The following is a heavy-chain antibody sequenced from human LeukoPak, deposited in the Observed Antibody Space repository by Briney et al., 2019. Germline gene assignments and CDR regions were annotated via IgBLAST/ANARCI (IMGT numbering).Heavy chain of an antibody. D-gene: IGHD3-22*01. Sequence: PSETLSLTCAVSGGSISSGGQSWSWIRQPPGKGLEWIGYIYHSGSTYYNPSLKSRVTISVDRSKNQFSLKLSSVTAADTAVYYCARGVSSGYHSYYPHDAFDIWGQGTMVTVSS. CDR3: ARGVSSGYHSYYPHDAFDI. CDR1: GGSISSGGQS. V-gene: IGHV4-30-2*01. CDR2: IYHSGST. J-gene: IGHJ3*02.